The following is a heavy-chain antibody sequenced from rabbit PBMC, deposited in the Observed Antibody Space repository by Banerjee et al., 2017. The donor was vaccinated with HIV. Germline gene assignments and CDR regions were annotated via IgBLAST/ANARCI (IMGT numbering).Heavy chain of an antibody. CDR2: IYTGSSVRT. D-gene: IGHD2-1*01. V-gene: IGHV1S45*01. Sequence: QEQLVESGGGLVQPEGSLTLTCTASGFSFSSNYYMCWVRQAPGKGPEWIACIYTGSSVRTNYASWAKGRFTISKTSSTTVTLQMTSLTAADTATYFCARDSDYGFNLWGQGTLVTVS. CDR1: GFSFSSNYY. J-gene: IGHJ4*01. CDR3: ARDSDYGFNL.